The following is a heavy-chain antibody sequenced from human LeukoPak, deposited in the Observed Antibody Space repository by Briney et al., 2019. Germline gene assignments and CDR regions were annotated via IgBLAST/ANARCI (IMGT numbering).Heavy chain of an antibody. J-gene: IGHJ5*02. CDR3: AGYCSTTSCYSSPNWFDP. CDR1: GFTFSSYE. D-gene: IGHD2-2*01. CDR2: ISGSGANT. V-gene: IGHV3-23*01. Sequence: GGSLRLSCAASGFTFSSYEMNWVRQAPGKGLEWISGISGSGANTYYADSVKGRLTISRDNSKNTLYLQMNRLRVEDTAVYYCAGYCSTTSCYSSPNWFDPWGQGTLVTVSS.